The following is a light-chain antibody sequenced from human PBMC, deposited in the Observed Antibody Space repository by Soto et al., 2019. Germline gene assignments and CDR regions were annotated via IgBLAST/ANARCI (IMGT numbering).Light chain of an antibody. Sequence: DIQLTQSPSFLSASVGDRVTITCRASQGIAGWLAWYQQKPGKAPKLLIYAASTLQSGVPSRFSGSGSGTDFTLTISSLQPEDFATYYCQQLNTYPPYTFGQGTKLEIK. CDR2: AAS. J-gene: IGKJ2*01. CDR1: QGIAGW. V-gene: IGKV1-9*01. CDR3: QQLNTYPPYT.